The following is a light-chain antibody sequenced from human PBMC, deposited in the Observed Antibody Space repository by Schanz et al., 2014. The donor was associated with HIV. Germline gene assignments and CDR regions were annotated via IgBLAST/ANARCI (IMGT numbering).Light chain of an antibody. J-gene: IGLJ2*01. CDR3: SSYTTSSTLV. V-gene: IGLV2-14*03. CDR2: DVT. CDR1: SGDGGPYDY. Sequence: QSALTQPASGSGSPGQSITISCTGSSGDGGPYDYASWYQQHPGQAPKLLIYDVTYRPSGISNRFSGSKSAYTASLTISGLQPEDEADYYCSSYTTSSTLVFGGGTKLTVL.